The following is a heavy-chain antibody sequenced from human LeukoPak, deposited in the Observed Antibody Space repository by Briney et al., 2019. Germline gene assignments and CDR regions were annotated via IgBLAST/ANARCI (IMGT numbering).Heavy chain of an antibody. Sequence: AASVKVSCKASGYTFTSYGISWVRQAPGQGLEWMGWISAYNGNTNYAQKLQGRVTMTTDTSTSTAYMELRSLRSDDTAVYYCARQGEDVGIAAAGTPYYFDYWGQGTLVTVSS. CDR2: ISAYNGNT. D-gene: IGHD6-13*01. J-gene: IGHJ4*02. CDR3: ARQGEDVGIAAAGTPYYFDY. CDR1: GYTFTSYG. V-gene: IGHV1-18*01.